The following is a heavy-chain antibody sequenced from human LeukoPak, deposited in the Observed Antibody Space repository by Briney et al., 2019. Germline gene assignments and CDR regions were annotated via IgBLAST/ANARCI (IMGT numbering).Heavy chain of an antibody. CDR3: AMGGGLGIVDY. J-gene: IGHJ4*02. CDR2: ISTSGST. V-gene: IGHV4-61*02. CDR1: GGSISSGAYY. D-gene: IGHD7-27*01. Sequence: SETLSLTCTVSGGSISSGAYYWRWIRQPAGKGLEWIGRISTSGSTDYNPSLKSRVTISVDMSKNQFSLKLSSVTAADTAVYYCAMGGGLGIVDYWGQGTLVTVSS.